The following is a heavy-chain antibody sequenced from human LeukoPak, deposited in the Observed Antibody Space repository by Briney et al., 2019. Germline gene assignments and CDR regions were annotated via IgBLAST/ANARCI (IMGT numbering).Heavy chain of an antibody. D-gene: IGHD2/OR15-2a*01. CDR1: GFSFMNAW. Sequence: PGGSLRLSCAASGFSFMNAWMIWVRQAPGKGLEWVGRIKSNADGGTPDYAAPARGRFTISRDDSKNTLYLQMNSMKTEDTAVYYCTTFYHEYSPYWGRGTLVTVSS. J-gene: IGHJ4*02. CDR2: IKSNADGGTP. CDR3: TTFYHEYSPY. V-gene: IGHV3-15*01.